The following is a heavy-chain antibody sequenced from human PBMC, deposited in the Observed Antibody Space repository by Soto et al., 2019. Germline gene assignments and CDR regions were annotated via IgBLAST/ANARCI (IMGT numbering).Heavy chain of an antibody. D-gene: IGHD1-1*01. CDR2: IYYTGGT. Sequence: QVQLQESGPGLVKPSETLSLTCTISGGSISTYYWTWIRQPPGKGLEWIGYIYYTGGTNYNPSLKSRVTISVDTSKNQFSLKLSSVTAADTAVYYCARYPSTGTFDYWGQGTLVTVSS. V-gene: IGHV4-59*01. CDR1: GGSISTYY. CDR3: ARYPSTGTFDY. J-gene: IGHJ4*02.